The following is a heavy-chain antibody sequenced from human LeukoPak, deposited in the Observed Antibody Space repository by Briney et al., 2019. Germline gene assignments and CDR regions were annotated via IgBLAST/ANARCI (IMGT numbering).Heavy chain of an antibody. CDR2: IIPIFGTA. V-gene: IGHV1-69*13. J-gene: IGHJ4*02. Sequence: SVKVSCKASGGTFSSYAMSWVRQAPGQGLEWMGGIIPIFGTANYAQKYQGRVTITADESTSTAYMELSSLRSEDTDVYYCARGGDQLLYYFDYWGQGTLVTVSS. CDR1: GGTFSSYA. CDR3: ARGGDQLLYYFDY. D-gene: IGHD2-2*01.